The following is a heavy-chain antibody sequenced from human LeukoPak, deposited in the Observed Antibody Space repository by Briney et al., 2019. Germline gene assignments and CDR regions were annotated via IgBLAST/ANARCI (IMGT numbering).Heavy chain of an antibody. CDR1: GFTFSSYW. D-gene: IGHD2-21*02. CDR3: ARDRLEAVTDDDYFDY. J-gene: IGHJ4*02. V-gene: IGHV3-7*01. CDR2: IKQDGSEK. Sequence: GGSLRLSCAASGFTFSSYWMSWVRQAPGKGLEWVANIKQDGSEKSKNSLYLQMNSLRAEDTAVYYCARDRLEAVTDDDYFDYWGQGTLVTVSS.